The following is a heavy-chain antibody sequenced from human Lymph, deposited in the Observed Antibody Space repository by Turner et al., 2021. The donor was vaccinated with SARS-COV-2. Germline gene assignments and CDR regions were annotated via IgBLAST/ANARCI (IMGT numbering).Heavy chain of an antibody. Sequence: QVQLVQSGAEVKKPGASEKVSCKAPGYTFTSYDINWVRQASGQGLEWMGWMNPNRGNTGYAQKFQGRVTMTRNTSMSTAYMELSSLKSEDTAGYYCARGRYSGGGMDVWGQGTTVTVSS. V-gene: IGHV1-8*02. D-gene: IGHD1-26*01. CDR1: GYTFTSYD. CDR2: MNPNRGNT. CDR3: ARGRYSGGGMDV. J-gene: IGHJ6*02.